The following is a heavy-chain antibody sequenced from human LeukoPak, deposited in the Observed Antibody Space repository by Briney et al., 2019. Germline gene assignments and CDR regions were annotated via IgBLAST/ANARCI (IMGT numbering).Heavy chain of an antibody. CDR3: ARSYSNHLFGMDV. CDR2: MYSGGST. CDR1: GFTLSSYY. J-gene: IGHJ6*02. V-gene: IGHV3-66*01. Sequence: SGGSLRLSCAASGFTLSSYYMTWVREAPGKGLEGVSVMYSGGSTKYSDSVKGRVAISRDNSQNTVFLQMNSVRVEDTAVYYCARSYSNHLFGMDVWGQGTAVTVYS. D-gene: IGHD4-11*01.